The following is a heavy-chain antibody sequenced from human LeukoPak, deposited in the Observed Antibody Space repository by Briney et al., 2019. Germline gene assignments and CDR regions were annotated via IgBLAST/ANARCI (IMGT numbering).Heavy chain of an antibody. V-gene: IGHV4-38-2*02. D-gene: IGHD6-13*01. CDR1: GYSISSGSC. CDR2: IHHSGST. CDR3: ARNLIPEQLVVNF. Sequence: SETLSLTCTVSGYSISSGSCWGWIRQPPGKGLEWIGSIHHSGSTYYNPSLKSRVTISVDASKNQLSLKLSSVTAADTAVYYCARNLIPEQLVVNFWGQGTLVTVSS. J-gene: IGHJ4*02.